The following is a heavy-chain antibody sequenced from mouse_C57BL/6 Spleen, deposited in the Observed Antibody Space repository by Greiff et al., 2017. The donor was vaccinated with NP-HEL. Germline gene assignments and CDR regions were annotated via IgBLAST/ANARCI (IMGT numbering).Heavy chain of an antibody. Sequence: VQLQQSGAELVRPGASVTLSCKASGYTFTDYEMHWVKQTPVHGLEWIGAIDPETGGTAYNQKFKGKAILTADKSSSTAYMGLRSLTSEDSAVYYCTRRVSTPVAGYAMYYWGQGTSVTVSS. CDR2: IDPETGGT. V-gene: IGHV1-15*01. J-gene: IGHJ4*01. D-gene: IGHD1-1*01. CDR1: GYTFTDYE. CDR3: TRRVSTPVAGYAMYY.